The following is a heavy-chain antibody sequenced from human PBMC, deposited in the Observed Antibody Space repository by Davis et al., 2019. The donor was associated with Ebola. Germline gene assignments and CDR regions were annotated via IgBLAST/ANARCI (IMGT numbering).Heavy chain of an antibody. CDR3: ARDWCGGDCYAFDI. CDR1: GFTFSSYW. Sequence: GESLKISCAASGFTFSSYWMHWVRQAPGKGLVWVSRINSDGSSTSYADSVKGRFTISRDNAKNTLYLQMNSLRAEDTAVYYCARDWCGGDCYAFDIWGQGTMVTVSS. V-gene: IGHV3-74*01. D-gene: IGHD2-21*02. J-gene: IGHJ3*02. CDR2: INSDGSST.